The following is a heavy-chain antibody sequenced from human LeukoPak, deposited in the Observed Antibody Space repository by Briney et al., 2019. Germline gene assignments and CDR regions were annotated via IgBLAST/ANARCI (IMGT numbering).Heavy chain of an antibody. CDR3: AIEFSSGYFNWFDP. D-gene: IGHD3-22*01. Sequence: GASVKVSCKASGGTFSSYAISWVRQAPGQGLEWMGEIIPIFGTANYAQKFQGRVTITADESTSTAYMELSSLRSEDTAVYYCAIEFSSGYFNWFDPWGQGTLVTVSS. V-gene: IGHV1-69*13. CDR2: IIPIFGTA. J-gene: IGHJ5*02. CDR1: GGTFSSYA.